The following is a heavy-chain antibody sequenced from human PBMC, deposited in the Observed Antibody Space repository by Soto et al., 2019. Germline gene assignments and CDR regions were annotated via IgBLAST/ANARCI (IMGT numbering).Heavy chain of an antibody. Sequence: ASVKVSCKASGYTFTGYYMHWVRQAPGQGLEWMGWINPNSGGTNYAQKFQGWVTMTRDTSISTAYMELSRLRSDDTAVYYCARDGSSLHTYYYYGMDVWGQGTTVTSP. CDR3: ARDGSSLHTYYYYGMDV. CDR2: INPNSGGT. D-gene: IGHD6-6*01. V-gene: IGHV1-2*04. J-gene: IGHJ6*02. CDR1: GYTFTGYY.